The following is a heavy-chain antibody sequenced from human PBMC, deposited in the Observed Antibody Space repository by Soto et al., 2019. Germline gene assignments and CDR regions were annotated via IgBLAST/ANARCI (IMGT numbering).Heavy chain of an antibody. D-gene: IGHD3-16*01. CDR3: ARDWSPFGDDAFDI. CDR2: IYSGGST. CDR1: GFTVSSNY. Sequence: GGSLRLSCAASGFTVSSNYMSWVRQAPGKGLEWVSVIYSGGSTYYADSVKGRFTISRDNSKNTLYLQMNSLRAEDTAVYYCARDWSPFGDDAFDIWGQGTVVTVSS. J-gene: IGHJ3*02. V-gene: IGHV3-53*01.